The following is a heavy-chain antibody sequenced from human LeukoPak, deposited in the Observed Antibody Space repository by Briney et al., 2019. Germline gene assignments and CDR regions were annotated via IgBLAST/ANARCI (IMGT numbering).Heavy chain of an antibody. CDR1: GFTLSSYA. Sequence: GGSLRLSCAASGFTLSSYAMSWVRQAPGKGLEWVAGISGSGGSTYHADSVKGRFTISRDNSKNTLYLQMNSLRAEDTAVYYCAKDFLDNRERPKYMDVWGKGPTITVSS. CDR2: ISGSGGST. V-gene: IGHV3-23*01. D-gene: IGHD1-1*01. J-gene: IGHJ6*03. CDR3: AKDFLDNRERPKYMDV.